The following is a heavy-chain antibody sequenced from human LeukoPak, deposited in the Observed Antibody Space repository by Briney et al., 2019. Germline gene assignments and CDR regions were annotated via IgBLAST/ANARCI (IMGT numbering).Heavy chain of an antibody. CDR2: IYYSGST. CDR3: AREGCSSTSCYEYYYYYMDV. CDR1: GGSISSGGYY. D-gene: IGHD2-2*01. V-gene: IGHV4-31*03. Sequence: SQTLSLTCTVSGGSISSGGYYWSWIRQHPGKGLEWIVYIYYSGSTYYNPSLKSRVTISVDTSKNQFSLKLSSVTAADTAVYYCAREGCSSTSCYEYYYYYMDVWGKGTTVTVSS. J-gene: IGHJ6*03.